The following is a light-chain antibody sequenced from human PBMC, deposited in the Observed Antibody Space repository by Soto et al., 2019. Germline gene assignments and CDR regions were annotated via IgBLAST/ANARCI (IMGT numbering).Light chain of an antibody. V-gene: IGLV1-44*01. CDR3: AAWDDSLNGVV. CDR1: SSNIGSNT. Sequence: QSVLTRPPSASGTPGQRVTISCSGSSSNIGSNTVNWYQQLPGTAPKLLIYSNNQRPSGVPDRFSGSKSGTSASLAISGLQSEDEADYYCAAWDDSLNGVVFGGGTKVTV. CDR2: SNN. J-gene: IGLJ2*01.